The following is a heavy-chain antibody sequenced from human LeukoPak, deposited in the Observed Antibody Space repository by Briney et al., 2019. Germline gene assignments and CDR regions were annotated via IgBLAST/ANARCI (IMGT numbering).Heavy chain of an antibody. V-gene: IGHV1-2*02. J-gene: IGHJ4*02. Sequence: ASVKVSCKASGYSFTGHYMHWVRQAPGQGLEWMGWINPNSGGTNYAQNFQGRVTMTRDTSISTAYMELSRLRSDDTAVYYCARVRGTGWYYFDYWGQGTLVTVSS. D-gene: IGHD2-15*01. CDR3: ARVRGTGWYYFDY. CDR2: INPNSGGT. CDR1: GYSFTGHY.